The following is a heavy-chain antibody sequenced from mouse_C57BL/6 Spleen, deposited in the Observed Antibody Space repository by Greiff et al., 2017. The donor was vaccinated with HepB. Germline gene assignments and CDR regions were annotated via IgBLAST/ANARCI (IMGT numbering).Heavy chain of an antibody. CDR1: GFTFSSYT. J-gene: IGHJ3*01. D-gene: IGHD2-4*01. CDR2: ISGGGGNT. V-gene: IGHV5-9*01. Sequence: EVQLVESGGGLVKPGGSLKLSCAASGFTFSSYTMSWVRQTPGKRLEWVATISGGGGNTYYPDSVKGRFTISRDNAKNTLDLQMSSRRSEDTALYYCARPLYDYGVAWFAYWGQGTLVTVSA. CDR3: ARPLYDYGVAWFAY.